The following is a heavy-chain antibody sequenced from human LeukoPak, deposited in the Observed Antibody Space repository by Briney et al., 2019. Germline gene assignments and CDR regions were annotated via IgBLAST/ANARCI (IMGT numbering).Heavy chain of an antibody. CDR1: GFTFSDHY. J-gene: IGHJ4*02. CDR3: ARGPSYVFWGVYSFDY. CDR2: TRNKANSYTT. D-gene: IGHD3-3*01. V-gene: IGHV3-72*01. Sequence: GGSLRLSCAASGFTFSDHYMDWVRQAPGKGLEWVGRTRNKANSYTTEYAASVKGRFTISRDDSKNSLYLQMNSLKTEDTAVYYGARGPSYVFWGVYSFDYGGQGPRVTVP.